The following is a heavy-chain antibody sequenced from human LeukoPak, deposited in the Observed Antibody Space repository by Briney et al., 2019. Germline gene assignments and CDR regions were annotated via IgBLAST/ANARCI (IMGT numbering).Heavy chain of an antibody. CDR3: ARGRAAPTGRWFDP. V-gene: IGHV1-8*01. CDR2: INPNGNNR. J-gene: IGHJ5*02. Sequence: ASVKVSCKASGYTFTSYDINWVRQAPGQGLEWMGWINPNGNNRGYAQRFQGRVTMTWDTSISTAYMELSSLRSEDTAVYYCARGRAAPTGRWFDPWGQGTLVTVSS. D-gene: IGHD6-13*01. CDR1: GYTFTSYD.